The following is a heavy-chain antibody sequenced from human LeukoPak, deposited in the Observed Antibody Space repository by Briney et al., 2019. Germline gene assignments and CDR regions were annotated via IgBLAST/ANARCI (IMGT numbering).Heavy chain of an antibody. J-gene: IGHJ6*02. CDR1: GGSISSSSYY. CDR2: IYYSGST. D-gene: IGHD1-26*01. Sequence: SETLSLTCTVSGGSISSSSYYWGWIRQPPGKGLEWIGSIYYSGSTYYNPSLKSRVTISVDTSKNQFSLKLSSVTAADTAVYYCARGGVGATKDGMDVWGQGTLVTVSS. CDR3: ARGGVGATKDGMDV. V-gene: IGHV4-39*07.